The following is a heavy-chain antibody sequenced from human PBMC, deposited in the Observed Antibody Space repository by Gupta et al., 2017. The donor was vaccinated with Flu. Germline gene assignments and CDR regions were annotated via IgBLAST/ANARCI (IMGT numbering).Heavy chain of an antibody. J-gene: IGHJ4*02. D-gene: IGHD3-16*01. CDR1: GFTFSSYG. CDR3: ARDYGGVWGLSD. Sequence: QVQLVESGGGVVQPGRSLRLSCAASGFTFSSYGMHWVRQAPGKGLEWVAVIWYDGSNKYYADSVKGRFTISRDNSKNTLYLQMNSLRAEDTAVYYCARDYGGVWGLSDWGQGTLVTVSS. CDR2: IWYDGSNK. V-gene: IGHV3-33*01.